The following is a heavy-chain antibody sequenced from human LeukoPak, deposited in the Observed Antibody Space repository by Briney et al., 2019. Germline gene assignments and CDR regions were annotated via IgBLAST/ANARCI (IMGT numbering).Heavy chain of an antibody. D-gene: IGHD3-16*01. CDR2: ICPGDSDT. V-gene: IGHV5-51*01. CDR3: ARHTGEGSHFQH. Sequence: GESLKISCKASGYTFTNYWIGWVRQMPGKGLEWMGIICPGDSDTRYSPSFRGQVIISADKSIRTAYLQWTSLKASDTAMYYCARHTGEGSHFQHWGQGSLVTVSS. CDR1: GYTFTNYW. J-gene: IGHJ1*01.